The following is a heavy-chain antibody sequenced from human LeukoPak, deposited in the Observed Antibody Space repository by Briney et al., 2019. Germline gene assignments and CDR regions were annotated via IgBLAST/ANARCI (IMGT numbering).Heavy chain of an antibody. CDR3: ARDLTKIGYSSGWYPDHYFDY. CDR2: IKQDGSVK. D-gene: IGHD6-19*01. J-gene: IGHJ4*02. V-gene: IGHV3-7*03. Sequence: GGSLRLSCAASGFTFSSYWMSWVRQAPGKGLEWVANIKQDGSVKYYVDSVKGRFTISRDNAKNSLYLQMNSLRAEDTAVYYCARDLTKIGYSSGWYPDHYFDYWGQGTLVTVSS. CDR1: GFTFSSYW.